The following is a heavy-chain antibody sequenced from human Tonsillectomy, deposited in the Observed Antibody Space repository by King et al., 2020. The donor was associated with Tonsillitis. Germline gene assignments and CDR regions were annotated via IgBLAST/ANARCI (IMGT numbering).Heavy chain of an antibody. J-gene: IGHJ4*02. CDR1: GGSISSYY. V-gene: IGHV4-59*01. CDR2: IYYSGST. D-gene: IGHD1-14*01. CDR3: ARAEKAVTFDY. Sequence: VQLQESGPGLVKPSETLSLTCTVSGGSISSYYWSWIRQPPGKGLEWIGYIYYSGSTNYNPSLKSRVTISVDTSKNQFSLKLSSVTAADTAVYYWARAEKAVTFDYWGQGTLVTVSS.